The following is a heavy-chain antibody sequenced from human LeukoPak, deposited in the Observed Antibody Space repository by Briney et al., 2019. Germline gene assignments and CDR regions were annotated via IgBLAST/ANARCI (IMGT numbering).Heavy chain of an antibody. Sequence: SETLPLTCTVSGGSISRYYWSWIRQPAGKGLEWIGRIYTSGSTNYNPSLKSRVTMSVDTSKNQFSLKLSSVTAADTAVYYCAREIVVVPASPNRYYYYYGMDVWGQGTTVTVSS. CDR3: AREIVVVPASPNRYYYYYGMDV. CDR2: IYTSGST. V-gene: IGHV4-4*07. J-gene: IGHJ6*02. CDR1: GGSISRYY. D-gene: IGHD2-2*01.